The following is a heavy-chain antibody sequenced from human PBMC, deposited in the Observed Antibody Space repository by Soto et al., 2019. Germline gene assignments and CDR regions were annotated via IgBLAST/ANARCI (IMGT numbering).Heavy chain of an antibody. J-gene: IGHJ6*02. V-gene: IGHV1-18*01. D-gene: IGHD3-22*01. Sequence: ASVKVSCKASGYTFTSYGISWVRQAPGQGLEWMGWISAYTGNTNYAQKLQGRVTMTTDTSKSTAYMELRSLRSDDTAVYYCAREGSYYDSSGYPYYYYGMDVWGQGTTVTVSS. CDR3: AREGSYYDSSGYPYYYYGMDV. CDR2: ISAYTGNT. CDR1: GYTFTSYG.